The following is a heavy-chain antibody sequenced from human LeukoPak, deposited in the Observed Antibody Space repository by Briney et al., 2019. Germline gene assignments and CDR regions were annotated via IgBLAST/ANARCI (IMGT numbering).Heavy chain of an antibody. J-gene: IGHJ4*02. Sequence: SETLSLTCTVSGGSTSSNNYYWGWIRQFPGKGLQWIGSFSYNGNTYYNPSLKSRGAISVDTSKNQFSLKMSSVTAADTAVYYRARHRPLVVAATLGDFDNWGQGTLVTVSS. CDR3: ARHRPLVVAATLGDFDN. CDR2: FSYNGNT. CDR1: GGSTSSNNYY. V-gene: IGHV4-39*01. D-gene: IGHD2-15*01.